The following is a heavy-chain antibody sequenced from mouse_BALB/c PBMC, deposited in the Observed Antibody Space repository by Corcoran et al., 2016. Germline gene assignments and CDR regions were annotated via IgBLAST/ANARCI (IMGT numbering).Heavy chain of an antibody. CDR1: GYTFTSYT. CDR3: VRRWDWYFDV. D-gene: IGHD1-1*02. J-gene: IGHJ1*01. V-gene: IGHV1-4*02. CDR2: INPNSDYT. Sequence: QVQLQQSAAELARPGASVKMSCKASGYTFTSYTMHWVKQRPGQGLEWIGYINPNSDYTEYNQKFKDKTTLTADKSSSTAYMQLSSLTSEDSAVSYCVRRWDWYFDVWGAGTTVTVSS.